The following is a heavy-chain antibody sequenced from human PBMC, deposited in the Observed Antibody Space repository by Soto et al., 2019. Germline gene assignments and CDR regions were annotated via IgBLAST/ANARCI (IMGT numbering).Heavy chain of an antibody. J-gene: IGHJ6*02. Sequence: QVQLVQSGAEVKKPGSSVKVSCKASGGTFSSHGISWVRQDPGQGPEWMGGIVPIFGTADDAQRFRGRVTITADESTSTAYMELSSLRSEDTAVYYCARGRDRDYDMPDTYYYYNYGMDVWGQGTTVTVSS. CDR1: GGTFSSHG. D-gene: IGHD3-9*01. CDR3: ARGRDRDYDMPDTYYYYNYGMDV. V-gene: IGHV1-69*12. CDR2: IVPIFGTA.